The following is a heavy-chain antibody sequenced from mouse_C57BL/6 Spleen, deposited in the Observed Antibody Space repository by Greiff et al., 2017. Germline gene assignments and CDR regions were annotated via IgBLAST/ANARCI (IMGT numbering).Heavy chain of an antibody. J-gene: IGHJ3*01. CDR2: IYPGDGDT. CDR3: ESRTTEVAGYWFGD. CDR1: GYAFSSSW. Sequence: QVQLQQSGPELVKPGASVKISCKASGYAFSSSWMNWVKQRPGKGLEWIGRIYPGDGDTNYNGKFKGKATLTADKSSSTAYMQLSSLTSEDSAVSFCESRTTEVAGYWFGDGGKGTLVTVSA. V-gene: IGHV1-82*01. D-gene: IGHD1-1*01.